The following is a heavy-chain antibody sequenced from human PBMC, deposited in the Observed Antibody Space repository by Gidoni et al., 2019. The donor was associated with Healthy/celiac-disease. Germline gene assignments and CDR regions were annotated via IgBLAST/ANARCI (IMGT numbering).Heavy chain of an antibody. D-gene: IGHD6-13*01. Sequence: EVQLVESGGGLVKPGGSLRLSCAASGFPFSCYSLNWVRKAPGKGLGLVSSLSSSSSYIYYADSVKGRFTISRDNAKNSLYLQMNSLRAEDTAVYYCARAPLMQQLNLPNDYWGQGTLVTVSS. CDR1: GFPFSCYS. V-gene: IGHV3-21*01. CDR2: LSSSSSYI. CDR3: ARAPLMQQLNLPNDY. J-gene: IGHJ4*02.